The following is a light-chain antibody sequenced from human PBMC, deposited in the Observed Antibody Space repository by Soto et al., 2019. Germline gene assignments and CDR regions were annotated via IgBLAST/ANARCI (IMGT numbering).Light chain of an antibody. CDR1: QMISNF. CDR3: QQYNGT. Sequence: IQLTQSPSSVSASVGDRVTITCRASQMISNFLNWYQQKPGKAPTLLIYAASSLLSGVPSRFSGSGSETDFTLTITSLQPEDFATYYCQQYNGTFGQGTRLEIK. V-gene: IGKV1-39*01. CDR2: AAS. J-gene: IGKJ5*01.